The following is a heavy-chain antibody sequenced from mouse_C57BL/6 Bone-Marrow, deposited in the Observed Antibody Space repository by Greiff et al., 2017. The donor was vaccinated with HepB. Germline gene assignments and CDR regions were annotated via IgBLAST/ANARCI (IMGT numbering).Heavy chain of an antibody. CDR2: SRNKANDYTT. D-gene: IGHD4-1*01. Sequence: EVKLMESGGGLVQSGRSLRLSCATSGFTFSDFYMEWVRQAPGKGLEWIAASRNKANDYTTEYSASVKGRFIVSRDTSQSIRYLQMNALRAEDTAIYYGARDAPQVWDWYFDVWGTGTTVTVSS. V-gene: IGHV7-1*01. CDR1: GFTFSDFY. J-gene: IGHJ1*03. CDR3: ARDAPQVWDWYFDV.